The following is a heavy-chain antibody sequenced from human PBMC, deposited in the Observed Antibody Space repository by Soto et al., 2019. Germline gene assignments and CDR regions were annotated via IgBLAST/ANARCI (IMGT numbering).Heavy chain of an antibody. CDR2: IYYTGTT. D-gene: IGHD3-3*01. CDR1: GCSVSSGRYQ. Sequence: PXETLYLTCTVSGCSVSSGRYQWSWIRQSPGKGLEWIGYIYYTGTTNYNPSLKSRVTISVDTSKNQFSLKLTSVTAADTALYFCARLQFYDFWSGSVPMQVWGQGTSVTASS. CDR3: ARLQFYDFWSGSVPMQV. V-gene: IGHV4-61*01. J-gene: IGHJ6*02.